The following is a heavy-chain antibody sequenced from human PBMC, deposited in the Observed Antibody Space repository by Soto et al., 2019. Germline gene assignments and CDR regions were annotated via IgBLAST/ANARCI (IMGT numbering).Heavy chain of an antibody. V-gene: IGHV3-23*01. D-gene: IGHD3-9*01. J-gene: IGHJ4*02. Sequence: EVQLLESGGGLVQPGGSLRLSCAASGFTFSSYAMSWVRQAPGKGLEWVSAISGSGGSTYYADSVKGRFTISRDNSKNMLYLQMNSLRAEDTAVYYCAKRRYFDWLSDYWGQGTLVTVSS. CDR1: GFTFSSYA. CDR2: ISGSGGST. CDR3: AKRRYFDWLSDY.